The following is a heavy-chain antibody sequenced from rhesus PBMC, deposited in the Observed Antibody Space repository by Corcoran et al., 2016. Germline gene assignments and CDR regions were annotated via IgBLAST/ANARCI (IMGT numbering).Heavy chain of an antibody. CDR1: GGSISGYYY. CDR3: AREPYSSGWSDVDY. V-gene: IGHV4-73*01. CDR2: IYGNSAST. D-gene: IGHD6S26*01. J-gene: IGHJ4*01. Sequence: QVQLQQWGEGLVKPSETLSLTCAVYGGSISGYYYWSWIRQPPGTGLEWIGYIYGNSASTNYNPSLKNRVTISKDTSKNQFSLKLSSVTAADTAVYYCAREPYSSGWSDVDYWGQGVLVTVSS.